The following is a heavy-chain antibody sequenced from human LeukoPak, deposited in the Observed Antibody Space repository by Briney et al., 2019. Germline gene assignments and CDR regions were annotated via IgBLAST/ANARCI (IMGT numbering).Heavy chain of an antibody. CDR2: ISGSGGST. CDR1: GFTFSSYA. CDR3: STDQGGDILTGC. J-gene: IGHJ4*02. V-gene: IGHV3-23*01. D-gene: IGHD3-9*01. Sequence: GGSLRLSCAASGFTFSSYAMSWVRQAPGKGQEWVSAISGSGGSTYYADSVKGRFTISRDNSKNTLYLQMNSLKTEDTALYYCSTDQGGDILTGCWGQGTLVTVSS.